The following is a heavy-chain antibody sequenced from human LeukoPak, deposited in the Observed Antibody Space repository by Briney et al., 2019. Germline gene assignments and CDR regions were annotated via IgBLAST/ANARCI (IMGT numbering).Heavy chain of an antibody. CDR1: GFTFSSYS. D-gene: IGHD5-18*01. Sequence: GGSLRLSCAASGFTFSSYSMNWVRQAPGKGLEWVSYISSSSSTIYYADSVKGRFTISRDNAKNSLYLQMNSLRDEDTAVYYCARVSDTAMVTGDAFDIWGQGTMVTVSS. CDR3: ARVSDTAMVTGDAFDI. J-gene: IGHJ3*02. V-gene: IGHV3-48*02. CDR2: ISSSSSTI.